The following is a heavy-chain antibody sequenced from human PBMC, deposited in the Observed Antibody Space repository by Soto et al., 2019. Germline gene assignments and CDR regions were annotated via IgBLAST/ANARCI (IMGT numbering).Heavy chain of an antibody. CDR3: ARDLYSSSARYFDY. Sequence: EVQLVESGGGLVKPGGSLRLSCAASGFTFSSYSMNWVRQAPGKGLEWVSSISSSSSYIYYADSVKGRFTISRDNAKNSLYLQMNSLRADDTAVHYCARDLYSSSARYFDYWGQGTLVTVSS. J-gene: IGHJ4*02. D-gene: IGHD6-6*01. CDR2: ISSSSSYI. V-gene: IGHV3-21*01. CDR1: GFTFSSYS.